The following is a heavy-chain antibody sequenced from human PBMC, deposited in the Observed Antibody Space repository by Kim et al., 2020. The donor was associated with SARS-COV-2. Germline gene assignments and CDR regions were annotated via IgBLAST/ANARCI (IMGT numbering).Heavy chain of an antibody. CDR3: ASGSYSYYFDY. Sequence: TRYSPSVQGQVTISAEKSNSTAYVQWSSLKSSDTAMYYCASGSYSYYFDYWGQGTLVTVSS. D-gene: IGHD1-26*01. J-gene: IGHJ4*02. CDR2: T. V-gene: IGHV5-51*01.